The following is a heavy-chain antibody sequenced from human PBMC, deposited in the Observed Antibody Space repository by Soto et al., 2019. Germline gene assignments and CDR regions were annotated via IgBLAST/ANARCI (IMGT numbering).Heavy chain of an antibody. J-gene: IGHJ6*02. V-gene: IGHV1-2*02. CDR1: KYSIIDYY. CDR2: IKSNCGVT. D-gene: IGHD1-1*01. CDR3: AREDYNWNDYYYYGMDV. Sequence: QVQLVQSGAEVRKPGASVQVSCKASKYSIIDYYIHWVRQAPGQGLEWMGWIKSNCGVTKYAQKLQGRVTMTRDASISTAYMELSRLTSDDTAVYYCAREDYNWNDYYYYGMDVWGQGTTVIVSS.